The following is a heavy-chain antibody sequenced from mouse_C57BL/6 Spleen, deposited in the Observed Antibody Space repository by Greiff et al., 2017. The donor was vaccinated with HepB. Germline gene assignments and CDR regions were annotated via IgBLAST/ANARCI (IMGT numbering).Heavy chain of an antibody. V-gene: IGHV1-82*01. CDR3: AKLGRGLDY. CDR1: GYAFSSSW. CDR2: IYPGDGDT. J-gene: IGHJ2*01. D-gene: IGHD4-1*01. Sequence: VQLQQSGPELVKPGASVKISCKASGYAFSSSWMNWVKQRPGKGLEWIGRIYPGDGDTNYNGKFKGKATLTADKSSSTASMKLSSLTSEDSAVYFCAKLGRGLDYWGQGTTLTVSS.